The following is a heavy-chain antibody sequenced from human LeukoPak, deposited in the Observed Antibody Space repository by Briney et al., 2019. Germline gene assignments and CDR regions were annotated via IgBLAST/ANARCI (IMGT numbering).Heavy chain of an antibody. CDR3: ASVSIVGARDYFDY. CDR1: GYTFTGYY. V-gene: IGHV1-2*02. D-gene: IGHD1-26*01. Sequence: GASVKVSCKASGYTFTGYYMYWVRQAPGQGLEWMGWINPNSGGTNYAQKFQGRVTMTRDTSISTAYMELSRLRSDDTAVYYCASVSIVGARDYFDYWGQGTLVTVSS. J-gene: IGHJ4*02. CDR2: INPNSGGT.